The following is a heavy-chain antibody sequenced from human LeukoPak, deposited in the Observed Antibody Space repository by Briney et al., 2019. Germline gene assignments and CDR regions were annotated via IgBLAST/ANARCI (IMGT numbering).Heavy chain of an antibody. CDR3: ARAGGVDTAMDANFDY. Sequence: SETLSLTCTVSGGSVSSGSYYWSWLRQPPGKGLGWIGYIYYSGSTNYNPSLKSRVTISVDTSKNQFSLKLSSVTAADTAMYYWARAGGVDTAMDANFDYWGQGTLVTVSS. CDR1: GGSVSSGSYY. V-gene: IGHV4-61*01. CDR2: IYYSGST. J-gene: IGHJ4*02. D-gene: IGHD5-18*01.